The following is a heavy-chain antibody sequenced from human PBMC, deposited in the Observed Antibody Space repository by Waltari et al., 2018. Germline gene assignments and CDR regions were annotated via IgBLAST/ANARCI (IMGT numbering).Heavy chain of an antibody. J-gene: IGHJ4*02. V-gene: IGHV3-72*01. CDR2: TKNKRNGYTT. Sequence: EVHLVESGGGLVHPGGSLRLSCAASGFTFSDHYMDWVRQAPGKGLEWVGRTKNKRNGYTTEYAASVRGRFTISRDESENSVYLQMNSLKTEDTAVYCCGRWTSGSPDVWGQGTLVTVSS. D-gene: IGHD1-26*01. CDR1: GFTFSDHY. CDR3: GRWTSGSPDV.